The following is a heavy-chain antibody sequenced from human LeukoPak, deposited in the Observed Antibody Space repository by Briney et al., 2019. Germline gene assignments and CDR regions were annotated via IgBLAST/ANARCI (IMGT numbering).Heavy chain of an antibody. V-gene: IGHV1-46*01. D-gene: IGHD3-22*01. CDR1: GYTFTSYY. CDR2: INPRGGNT. J-gene: IGHJ3*02. CDR3: ARERGSGYDDAFDI. Sequence: ASVKVSCKASGYTFTSYYMHWVRQAPGQGLEWMAIINPRGGNTSYAQKFQGRVTMTRDMSTSTVYMELSSLRSEDTAVYYCARERGSGYDDAFDIWGQGTMVTVSS.